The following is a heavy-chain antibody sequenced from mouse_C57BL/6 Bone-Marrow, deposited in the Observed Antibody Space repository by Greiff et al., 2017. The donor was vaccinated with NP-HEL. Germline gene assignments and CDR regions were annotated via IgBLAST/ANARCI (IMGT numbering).Heavy chain of an antibody. Sequence: EVMLVESGGDLVKPGGSLKLSCAASGFTFSSYGMSWVRQTPDKRLEWVATISSGGSYTYYPDSVKGRFTISRDNAKNTLYLQMSSLKSEDTAMYYCARRYYGSFFAYWGQGTLVTVSA. CDR2: ISSGGSYT. V-gene: IGHV5-6*02. D-gene: IGHD1-1*01. CDR1: GFTFSSYG. CDR3: ARRYYGSFFAY. J-gene: IGHJ3*01.